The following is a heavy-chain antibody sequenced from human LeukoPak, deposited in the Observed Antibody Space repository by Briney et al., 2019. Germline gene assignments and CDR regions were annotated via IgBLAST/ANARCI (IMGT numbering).Heavy chain of an antibody. CDR3: ARFIVVVATHDY. D-gene: IGHD2-15*01. CDR2: LTTNSRYI. J-gene: IGHJ4*02. Sequence: PGGSLRLSCAAFGFTFSSYDMNWVRQAPGKGLEWVSSLTTNSRYIYYADSVKGRFTISRDNAKNSLYLQMNSLRAEDTAVYYCARFIVVVATHDYWGQGTLVTVSS. V-gene: IGHV3-21*01. CDR1: GFTFSSYD.